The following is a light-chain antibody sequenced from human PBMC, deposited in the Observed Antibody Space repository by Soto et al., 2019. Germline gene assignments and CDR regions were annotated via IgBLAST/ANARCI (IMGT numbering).Light chain of an antibody. CDR2: GAS. Sequence: EIVLTQSPGTLSLSPGERATLSCRASQSVSSSYLAWYQQKPGQAPRLLIYGASTRATGVPGRFSGSGSGTEFTLTISSLEFEDSAVYYCQQYNNWWTFGQGTKVDIK. CDR3: QQYNNWWT. CDR1: QSVSSSY. V-gene: IGKV3-15*01. J-gene: IGKJ1*01.